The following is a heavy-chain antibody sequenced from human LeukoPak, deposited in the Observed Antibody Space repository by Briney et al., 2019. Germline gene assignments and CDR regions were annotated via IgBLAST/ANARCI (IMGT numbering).Heavy chain of an antibody. CDR3: ARVGASSYYYDTDDAFDI. CDR2: IYHSGST. V-gene: IGHV4-59*08. CDR1: GGSISSYY. Sequence: SETLSLTSTVSGGSISSYYWGWIRQPPGKGLEWIGNIYHSGSTYYNPSLKSRVTISVDTSKNQFSLKLSSVTAADTAVYYCARVGASSYYYDTDDAFDIWGQGTMVTVSS. D-gene: IGHD3-22*01. J-gene: IGHJ3*02.